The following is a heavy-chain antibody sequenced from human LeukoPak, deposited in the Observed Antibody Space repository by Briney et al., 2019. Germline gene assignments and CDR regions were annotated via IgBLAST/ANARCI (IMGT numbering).Heavy chain of an antibody. CDR2: IYYSGST. V-gene: IGHV4-39*01. D-gene: IGHD4-17*01. CDR1: GGSIGSSSYY. Sequence: SETLSLTCTVSGGSIGSSSYYWGWIRQPPGKGLEWIGSIYYSGSTYYNPSLKSRVTISVDTSKNQFSLKLSSVTAADTAVYYCARLLLRGVTTSFPFDPWGQGTLVTVSS. J-gene: IGHJ5*02. CDR3: ARLLLRGVTTSFPFDP.